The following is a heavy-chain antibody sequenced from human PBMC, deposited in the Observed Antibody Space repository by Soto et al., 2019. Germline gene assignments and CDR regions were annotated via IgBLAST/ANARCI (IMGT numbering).Heavy chain of an antibody. CDR3: TRDKGEQVAYGMDV. J-gene: IGHJ6*02. Sequence: EVQLVESGGGLVQPGGSMKLSCTVSGFTVTTSEMNWVRQAPGKGLDWVAYINSGGVTLYADSVKGRFTISRDNAQNSLFLQMNSLRAEDTALYYCTRDKGEQVAYGMDVWGQGTTVTVSS. V-gene: IGHV3-48*03. CDR1: GFTVTTSE. D-gene: IGHD3-16*01. CDR2: INSGGVTL.